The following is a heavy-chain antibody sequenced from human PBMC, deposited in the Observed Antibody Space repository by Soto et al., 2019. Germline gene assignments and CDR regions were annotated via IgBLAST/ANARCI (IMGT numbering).Heavy chain of an antibody. V-gene: IGHV4-61*01. J-gene: IGHJ6*02. D-gene: IGHD3-10*01. Sequence: SETLSLTCTVSGGSVSTSTYYWSWIRQPPGKGLEWIGYIYYSRSTNYNPSLKSRLTISVDTSKNQFSLKLTSVTAADTAVYYCARGLVRGVHYYYYGLDVWGQGTTVTVSS. CDR2: IYYSRST. CDR1: GGSVSTSTYY. CDR3: ARGLVRGVHYYYYGLDV.